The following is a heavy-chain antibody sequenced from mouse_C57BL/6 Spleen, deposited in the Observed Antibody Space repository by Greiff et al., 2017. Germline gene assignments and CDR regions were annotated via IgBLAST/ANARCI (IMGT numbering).Heavy chain of an antibody. CDR1: GFTFSDYG. V-gene: IGHV5-15*01. J-gene: IGHJ4*01. CDR2: ISNLAYSI. CDR3: ARHYYGSSSLYYAMDY. D-gene: IGHD1-1*01. Sequence: EVKLMESGGGLVQPGGSLKLSCAASGFTFSDYGMAWVRQAPRKGPEWVAFISNLAYSIYYADTVTGRFTISRKNAKNTQYLEMSSLRSEDTAMYYCARHYYGSSSLYYAMDYWGQGTSVTVSS.